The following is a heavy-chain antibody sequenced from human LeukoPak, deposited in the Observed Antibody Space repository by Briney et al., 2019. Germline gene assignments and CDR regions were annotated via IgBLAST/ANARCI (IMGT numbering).Heavy chain of an antibody. V-gene: IGHV4-38-2*01. CDR2: IYHSGST. CDR1: GYSISSGYY. CDR3: ARGGHYYDSSGYLHWFDP. Sequence: SETLSLTCAVSGYSISSGYYWGWIRQPPGKGLEWIGSIYHSGSTYYNPSLKSRVTISVDTSKNQFSLKLSSVTAADTAVYYCARGGHYYDSSGYLHWFDPWGQGTLVTVSS. D-gene: IGHD3-22*01. J-gene: IGHJ5*02.